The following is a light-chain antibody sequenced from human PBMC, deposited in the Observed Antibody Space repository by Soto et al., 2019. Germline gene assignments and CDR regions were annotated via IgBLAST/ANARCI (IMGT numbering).Light chain of an antibody. CDR2: GAS. V-gene: IGKV3-20*01. CDR1: QSVSINY. Sequence: ETGLSQSPGTVSLSPGDRATLSCRASQSVSINYLAWYQQKPGQAPRLLIYGASNRVTGIPDRFSGSGSGTDFTLTISRLEPEDFAVYYCQQYGGSPITFGQGTRLEIK. J-gene: IGKJ5*01. CDR3: QQYGGSPIT.